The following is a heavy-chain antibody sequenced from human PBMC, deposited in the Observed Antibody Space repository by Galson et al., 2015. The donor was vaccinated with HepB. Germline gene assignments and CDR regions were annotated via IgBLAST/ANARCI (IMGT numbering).Heavy chain of an antibody. D-gene: IGHD4/OR15-4a*01. CDR2: ISAGGGET. J-gene: IGHJ4*02. Sequence: SLRLSCAASGFTFTSSGMSWVRQAPGKGLEWVSVISAGGGETRYADSVKGRFTVSRDNSKNTLYLQMNSLRAEDTAIYYCAKYFYGASYDFDSWGRGTLVTVSS. V-gene: IGHV3-23*01. CDR1: GFTFTSSG. CDR3: AKYFYGASYDFDS.